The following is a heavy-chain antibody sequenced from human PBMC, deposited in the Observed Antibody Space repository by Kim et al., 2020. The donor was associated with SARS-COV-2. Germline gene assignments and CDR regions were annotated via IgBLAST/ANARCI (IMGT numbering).Heavy chain of an antibody. D-gene: IGHD6-13*01. CDR1: GFTFSSYA. J-gene: IGHJ6*02. Sequence: GGSLRLSCAASGFTFSSYAMHWVRQAPGKGLEWVAVISYDGSNKYYADSVKGRFTISRDNSKNTLYLQMNSLRAEDTAVYYCARGGAAAGYDYYYYGMDVWGQGTTVTVSS. CDR3: ARGGAAAGYDYYYYGMDV. CDR2: ISYDGSNK. V-gene: IGHV3-30*04.